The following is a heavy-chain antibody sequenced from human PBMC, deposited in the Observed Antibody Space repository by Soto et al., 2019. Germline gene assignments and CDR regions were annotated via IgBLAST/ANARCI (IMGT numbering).Heavy chain of an antibody. J-gene: IGHJ2*01. V-gene: IGHV1-2*04. CDR1: GYTFTGYY. CDR2: INPNSGGT. Sequence: QVQLVQSGAEVKKPGASVKVSCKASGYTFTGYYMHWVRQAPGQGLEWMGWINPNSGGTNYAQKFQGWVTMTRDTSISTAYMELSRLRSDDTAVYYCARCSGGSDTLRSAYWYFDLWGRGTLVTVSS. CDR3: ARCSGGSDTLRSAYWYFDL. D-gene: IGHD2-15*01.